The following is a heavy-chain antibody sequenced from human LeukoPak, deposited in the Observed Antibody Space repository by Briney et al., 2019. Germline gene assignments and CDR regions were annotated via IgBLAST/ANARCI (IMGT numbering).Heavy chain of an antibody. V-gene: IGHV4-59*08. D-gene: IGHD3-10*01. CDR2: ISYSGST. Sequence: SETLSLTCTVSGDSISSYYWSWIRQPPGKGLEWIGYISYSGSTNYNPSLKSRVTISVDTSKNQFSLKLTSVTAADTALYYCARAGGLLWFGELYPGFDYWGQGTLVTVSS. CDR3: ARAGGLLWFGELYPGFDY. CDR1: GDSISSYY. J-gene: IGHJ4*02.